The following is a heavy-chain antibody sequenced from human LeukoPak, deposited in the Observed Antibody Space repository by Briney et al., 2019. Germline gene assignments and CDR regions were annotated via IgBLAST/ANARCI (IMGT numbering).Heavy chain of an antibody. D-gene: IGHD2-15*01. CDR2: INQDGSER. CDR3: ARDGGPFDS. Sequence: GGSLRLSCVASGFTFRSYWMSWVRQAPGKGLEWVANINQDGSERYYVDSVKGRFTISRDNAKKLVYVQMNSLRAEDTAVYYCARDGGPFDSWGQGTLVTVSA. J-gene: IGHJ4*02. CDR1: GFTFRSYW. V-gene: IGHV3-7*03.